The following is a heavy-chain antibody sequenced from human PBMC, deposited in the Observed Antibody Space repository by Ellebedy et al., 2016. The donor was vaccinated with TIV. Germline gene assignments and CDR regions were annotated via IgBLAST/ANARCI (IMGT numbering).Heavy chain of an antibody. J-gene: IGHJ5*02. Sequence: GESLKISCAASGFTFSSTTMSWIRQAPGKGLEWVSAVGGTVDNTYYADSVKGRFTISRDNSKNTLYLQMNSLTTEGTAVYYCARGYGPGTYLLNWFDPWGQGTLVTVSS. CDR3: ARGYGPGTYLLNWFDP. V-gene: IGHV3-23*01. CDR1: GFTFSSTT. D-gene: IGHD3-10*01. CDR2: VGGTVDNT.